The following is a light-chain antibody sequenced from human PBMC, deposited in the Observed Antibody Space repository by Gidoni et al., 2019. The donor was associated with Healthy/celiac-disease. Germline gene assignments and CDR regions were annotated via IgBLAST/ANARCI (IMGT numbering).Light chain of an antibody. CDR3: QQYGSSPRT. J-gene: IGKJ1*01. V-gene: IGKV3-20*01. CDR2: GAS. CDR1: QSVSSSY. Sequence: EIVLTQSPGTLSLSPGERATLSCRASQSVSSSYLAWYQQKPGQAPRLLIYGASSRATGIPDRFSGSGSGTDFTLTISRPEPEDFAVYYCQQYGSSPRTFGQGPRWKSN.